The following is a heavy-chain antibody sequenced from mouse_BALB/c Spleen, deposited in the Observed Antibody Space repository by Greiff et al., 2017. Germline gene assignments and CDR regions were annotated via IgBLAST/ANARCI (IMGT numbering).Heavy chain of an antibody. D-gene: IGHD1-1*01. Sequence: EVKLVESGGGLVKPGGSLKLSCAASGFTFSSYTMSWVRQTPEKRLEWVATISSGGGNTYYPDSVKGRFTISRDNAKNNLYLQMSSLRSEDTALYYCASHYYGSSYEYFDVWGAGTTVTVSS. J-gene: IGHJ1*01. V-gene: IGHV5-9*03. CDR1: GFTFSSYT. CDR3: ASHYYGSSYEYFDV. CDR2: ISSGGGNT.